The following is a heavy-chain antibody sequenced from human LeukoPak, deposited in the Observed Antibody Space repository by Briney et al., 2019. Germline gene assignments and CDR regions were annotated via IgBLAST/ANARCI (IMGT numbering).Heavy chain of an antibody. V-gene: IGHV1-18*01. CDR3: ARHPSLRLGELCVYDY. J-gene: IGHJ4*02. Sequence: ASVKVSCKASGYTFTSYGISWVRQAPGQGLEWMGWISAYNGNTNYAQKLQGRVTMTTVTSTSTAYMELRSLRSDDTAVYYRARHPSLRLGELCVYDYWGQGTLVTVSS. D-gene: IGHD3-16*01. CDR1: GYTFTSYG. CDR2: ISAYNGNT.